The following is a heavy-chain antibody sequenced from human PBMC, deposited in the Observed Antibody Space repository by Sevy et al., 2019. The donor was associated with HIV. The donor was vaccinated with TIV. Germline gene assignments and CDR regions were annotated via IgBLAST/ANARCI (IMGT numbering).Heavy chain of an antibody. CDR3: AKAPPGHCSSGSCPRAYYYYGMDV. V-gene: IGHV3-23*01. CDR1: GLTLSSYA. D-gene: IGHD2-15*01. J-gene: IGHJ6*02. CDR2: ISGRGGST. Sequence: ASVKVSCADSGLTLSSYAMNWVRQAPGKGLEWVSAISGRGGSTYYADSVEGRFTISRDNSKNTLYLQMNSLRAEDTAVYYCAKAPPGHCSSGSCPRAYYYYGMDVWGQGTTVTVSS.